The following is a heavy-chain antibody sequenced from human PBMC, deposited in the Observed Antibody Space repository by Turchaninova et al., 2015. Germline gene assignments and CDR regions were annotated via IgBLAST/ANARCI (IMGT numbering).Heavy chain of an antibody. CDR2: IVVGRSKT. J-gene: IGHJ4*02. CDR3: AADQWAGGDGY. D-gene: IGHD1-26*01. V-gene: IGHV1-58*01. Sequence: QMQLVQSGPEVKQPGTSVRVSCKASGFTFSSSAVQWVRQARGQRVEWIGWIVVGRSKTNYAQKFQGRVTRTSDMSRSTAYLERSSLRSEDTAVYYCAADQWAGGDGYWGQGTLVTVSS. CDR1: GFTFSSSA.